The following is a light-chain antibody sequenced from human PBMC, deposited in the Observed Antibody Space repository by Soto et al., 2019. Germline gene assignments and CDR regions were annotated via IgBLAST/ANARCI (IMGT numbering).Light chain of an antibody. CDR1: SSDGGGYNY. J-gene: IGLJ2*01. Sequence: QSVLTQPPSASGSPGQSVTISCTGTSSDGGGYNYVSWYQQHPGKAPKLMIYEVSKRPSGVPDRFAGPQSGNTASLTVSGLHAEDEADYYWSAYAGSNTLGVFGGGTK. V-gene: IGLV2-8*01. CDR3: SAYAGSNTLGV. CDR2: EVS.